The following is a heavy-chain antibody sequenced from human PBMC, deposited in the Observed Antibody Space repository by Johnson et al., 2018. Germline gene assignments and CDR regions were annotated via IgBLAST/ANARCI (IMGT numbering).Heavy chain of an antibody. D-gene: IGHD4-23*01. Sequence: QVQLQESGPGLVKPSETLSLTCTVSGGSISSYYWSWIRQPPGKGLEWIGYIYYSGSTNYNPSPKSRVTISLDTSKNQFSLKLSSVTAADTAVYYCARDPNGGGYSYYGMDVWGQGTTVTVSS. J-gene: IGHJ6*02. CDR1: GGSISSYY. CDR3: ARDPNGGGYSYYGMDV. CDR2: IYYSGST. V-gene: IGHV4-59*01.